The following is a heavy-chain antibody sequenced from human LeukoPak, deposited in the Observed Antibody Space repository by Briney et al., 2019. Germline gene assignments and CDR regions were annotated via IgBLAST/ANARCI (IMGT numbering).Heavy chain of an antibody. Sequence: AGESLKISCKGSGYSINNYWIGWVRQMPGKGLEWMGIIYPADSDIRYSPSFQGQVTISADKSISTAYLQWSSLKASDTAMYYCARQEYCSGGSCYTRFDPWGQGTLVTVSS. D-gene: IGHD2-15*01. V-gene: IGHV5-51*01. CDR2: IYPADSDI. J-gene: IGHJ5*02. CDR1: GYSINNYW. CDR3: ARQEYCSGGSCYTRFDP.